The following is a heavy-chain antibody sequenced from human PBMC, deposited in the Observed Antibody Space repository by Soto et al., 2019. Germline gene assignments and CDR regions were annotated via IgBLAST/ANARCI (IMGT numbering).Heavy chain of an antibody. J-gene: IGHJ4*02. CDR3: ARGSPTDY. CDR1: GFTFGGYA. Sequence: QVQLVESGGGVVQPGRSLRLACSASGFTFGGYAMHGVRQAPGRGLECVAVIRDDGTNYTDSVKGRFTISRDTSKNTLYLQMSSLRDEDTAVYYCARGSPTDYWGQGTLVTVSS. V-gene: IGHV3-33*01. CDR2: IRDDGT.